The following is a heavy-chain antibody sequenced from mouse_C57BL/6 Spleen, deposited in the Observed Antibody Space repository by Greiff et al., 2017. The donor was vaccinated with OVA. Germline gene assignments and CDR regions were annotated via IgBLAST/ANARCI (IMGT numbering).Heavy chain of an antibody. V-gene: IGHV7-1*01. CDR3: ARDAPYGNYPFAY. D-gene: IGHD2-1*01. Sequence: EVQGVESGGGLVQSGRSLRLSCATSGFTFSDFYMEWVRQAPGKRLEWIAASRNKANDYTTEYSASVKGRFIVSRDTSQSILYLQMNALRAEDTAIYYCARDAPYGNYPFAYWGQGTLVTVSA. CDR1: GFTFSDFY. CDR2: SRNKANDYTT. J-gene: IGHJ3*01.